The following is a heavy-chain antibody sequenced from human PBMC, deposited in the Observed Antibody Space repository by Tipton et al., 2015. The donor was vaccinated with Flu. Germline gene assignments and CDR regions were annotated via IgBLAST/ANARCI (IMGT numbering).Heavy chain of an antibody. CDR3: ARGDSSGYYFDY. CDR2: MYHSGSS. Sequence: TLSLTCTASYGSMTGHYWSWIRQPPGKGLEWIWYMYHSGSSNYNPSLKSRLTVSVDTSNFQSSLTLTSVTAADTAVYCCARGDSSGYYFDYWGQGILVTVSS. D-gene: IGHD3-22*01. V-gene: IGHV4-59*11. CDR1: YGSMTGHY. J-gene: IGHJ4*02.